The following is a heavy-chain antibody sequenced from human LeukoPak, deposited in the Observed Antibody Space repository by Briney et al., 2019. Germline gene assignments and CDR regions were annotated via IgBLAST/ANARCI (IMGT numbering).Heavy chain of an antibody. V-gene: IGHV4-61*01. Sequence: SETLSLTCTVSGGSVSSSSYYWSWIRHPPGKGLEWIGYIHYSGSTNHNSSLKSRVTISVDTSKNQFSLRLTSVTAADTAVYYCARVVTTGSYFDYWGQGTLVTVSS. CDR2: IHYSGST. D-gene: IGHD4-17*01. CDR3: ARVVTTGSYFDY. J-gene: IGHJ4*02. CDR1: GGSVSSSSYY.